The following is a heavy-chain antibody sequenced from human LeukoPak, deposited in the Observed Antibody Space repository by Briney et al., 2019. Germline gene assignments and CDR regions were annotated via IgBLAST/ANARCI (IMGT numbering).Heavy chain of an antibody. J-gene: IGHJ4*02. Sequence: GGSLRLSCAASGFTLSSYCMHWVRQAPGKGLVWISRIKSDGSSTSYADSVKGRFTISRDNAKNTLYLQMNSLRAEDTAVYYCARAGRGVARAARRWVFDYWGEGTLVTVSS. CDR3: ARAGRGVARAARRWVFDY. V-gene: IGHV3-74*01. CDR2: IKSDGSST. D-gene: IGHD2-15*01. CDR1: GFTLSSYC.